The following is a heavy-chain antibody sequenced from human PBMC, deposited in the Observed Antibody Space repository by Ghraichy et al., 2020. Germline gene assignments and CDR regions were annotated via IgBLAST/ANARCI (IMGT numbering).Heavy chain of an antibody. CDR3: ARGKRYYDILTGYYMGY. J-gene: IGHJ4*02. CDR2: IKQDGSEK. V-gene: IGHV3-7*01. D-gene: IGHD3-9*01. Sequence: GGSLRLSCAASGFTFSSYWMSWVRQAPGKGLEWVANIKQDGSEKYYVDSVKGRFTISRDNAKNSLYLQMNSLRAEDTAVYYCARGKRYYDILTGYYMGYWGQGPLVPVS. CDR1: GFTFSSYW.